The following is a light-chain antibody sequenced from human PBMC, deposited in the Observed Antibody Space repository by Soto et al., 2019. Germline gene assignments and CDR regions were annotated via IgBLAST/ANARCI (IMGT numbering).Light chain of an antibody. CDR1: SSNIGAGYD. CDR2: GNS. Sequence: QSVLTQPPSVSGAPGQRVTISCTGSSSNIGAGYDVHWYQQLPGTAPKLLIYGNSNRPSGVPDRFSGSKSGTSASLAITGLQAEDVADYYCQSYDSSLSGYVFGTGTKLTVL. J-gene: IGLJ1*01. CDR3: QSYDSSLSGYV. V-gene: IGLV1-40*01.